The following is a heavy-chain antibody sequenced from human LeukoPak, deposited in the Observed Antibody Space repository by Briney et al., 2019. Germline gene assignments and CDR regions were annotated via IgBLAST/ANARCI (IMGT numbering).Heavy chain of an antibody. V-gene: IGHV3-23*01. CDR1: RFTFSSYA. CDR3: ARDYYGMDV. CDR2: ISGSGGST. Sequence: GGSLILSCAASRFTFSSYAMSWVRQAPGKGLEWVSAISGSGGSTYYADSVKGRFTISRANSKNTLYLQMNSLREEDTAVYYCARDYYGMDVWGQGTTVTVSS. J-gene: IGHJ6*02.